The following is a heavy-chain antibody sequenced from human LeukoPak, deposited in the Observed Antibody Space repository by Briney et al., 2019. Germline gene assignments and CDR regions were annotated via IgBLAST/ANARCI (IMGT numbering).Heavy chain of an antibody. D-gene: IGHD6-6*01. CDR2: ISTNSANT. CDR3: AKGQSTIATRSFDS. CDR1: GFTFSTYG. J-gene: IGHJ4*02. V-gene: IGHV3-23*01. Sequence: QAGGSLRLSCAASGFTFSTYGMNWVRQAPGKGLEWVSTISTNSANTYYTDSVKGRFTISRDNSKDTLFMQMNSLRAEDTAVYYCAKGQSTIATRSFDSWSQGTLVTVSS.